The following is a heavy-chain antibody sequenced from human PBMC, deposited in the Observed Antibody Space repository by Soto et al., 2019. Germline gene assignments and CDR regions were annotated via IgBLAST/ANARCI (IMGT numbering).Heavy chain of an antibody. D-gene: IGHD1-7*01. CDR3: AREDWNYGFDY. CDR2: IWYDGSTK. CDR1: GFTFSSYG. V-gene: IGHV3-33*01. J-gene: IGHJ4*02. Sequence: AGGSLRLSCAASGFTFSSYGMHWVRQAPGKGLEWVAVIWYDGSTKYYADSVKGRFTISRDNSKNTLYLQMNSLRAEDTAVYYCAREDWNYGFDYWGQGTLVTVSS.